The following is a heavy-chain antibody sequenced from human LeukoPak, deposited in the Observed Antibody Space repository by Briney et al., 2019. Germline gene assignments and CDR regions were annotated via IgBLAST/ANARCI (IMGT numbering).Heavy chain of an antibody. V-gene: IGHV3-66*04. CDR3: AKHRTTVTPLPRIDY. J-gene: IGHJ4*02. Sequence: PGGSLRLSCAASGFTVSSNYMIWVRQAPGKGLEWVSVIYSGGSTYYADSVKGRFTISRDNSKNTLYLQMNSLRAEDTAVYYCAKHRTTVTPLPRIDYWGQGTLVTVSS. CDR2: IYSGGST. CDR1: GFTVSSNY. D-gene: IGHD4-17*01.